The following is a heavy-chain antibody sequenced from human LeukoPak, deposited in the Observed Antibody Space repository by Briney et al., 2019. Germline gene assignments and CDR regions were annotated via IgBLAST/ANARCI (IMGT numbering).Heavy chain of an antibody. V-gene: IGHV3-43*02. CDR2: ISGDGGST. J-gene: IGHJ1*01. Sequence: PGGSLRLSCAASGFTFDNYAIHWVRQAPGKGLEWVSHISGDGGSTYYADSMKGRFTISRDNSKNSLYLQMNSLRTEDTALYYCARDSQEFFQHWGQGTLVTVSS. CDR3: ARDSQEFFQH. CDR1: GFTFDNYA.